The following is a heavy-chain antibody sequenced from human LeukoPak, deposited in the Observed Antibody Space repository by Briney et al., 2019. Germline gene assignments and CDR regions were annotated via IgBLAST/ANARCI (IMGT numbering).Heavy chain of an antibody. CDR1: GFTFSSYA. D-gene: IGHD5-12*01. CDR2: ISGSGYST. Sequence: GGSLRLSCAASGFTFSSYAMSCVRQAPGKGLEWVSAISGSGYSTYYADSVKGRLTISRDNSKNTLYLQMNSLRAEDTAVYYCAKEAGYSGYDYPDYWGQGTLVTVSS. CDR3: AKEAGYSGYDYPDY. V-gene: IGHV3-23*01. J-gene: IGHJ4*02.